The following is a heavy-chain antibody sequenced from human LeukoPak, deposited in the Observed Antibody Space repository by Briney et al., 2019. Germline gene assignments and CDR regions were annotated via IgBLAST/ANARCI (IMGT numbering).Heavy chain of an antibody. CDR1: GYTFTSYG. V-gene: IGHV1-18*01. CDR3: ARVEYSSSSYYYYYYMDV. D-gene: IGHD6-6*01. J-gene: IGHJ6*03. CDR2: ISAYNGNT. Sequence: GASVKVSCKASGYTFTSYGISWVRQAPGQGLEWMGWISAYNGNTNYAQKLQGRVTMTTDTSTSTAYMELSRLRSDDTAVYYCARVEYSSSSYYYYYYMDVWGKGTTVTVSS.